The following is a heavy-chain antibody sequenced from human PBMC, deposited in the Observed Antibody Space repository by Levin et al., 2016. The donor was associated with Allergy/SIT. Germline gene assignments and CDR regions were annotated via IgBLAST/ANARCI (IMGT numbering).Heavy chain of an antibody. CDR3: ARVDYGGNSVLDY. CDR1: GGSFSGYY. J-gene: IGHJ4*02. V-gene: IGHV4-34*01. Sequence: SETLSLTCAVYGGSFSGYYWSWIRQPPGKGLEWIGEINHSGSTNYNPSLKSRVTISVDTSKNQFSLKLSSVTAADTAVYYCARVDYGGNSVLDYWGQGTLVTVSS. D-gene: IGHD4-23*01. CDR2: INHSGST.